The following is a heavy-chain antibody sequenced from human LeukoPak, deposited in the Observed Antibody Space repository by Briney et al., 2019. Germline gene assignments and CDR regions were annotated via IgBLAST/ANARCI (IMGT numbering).Heavy chain of an antibody. J-gene: IGHJ4*02. D-gene: IGHD6-13*01. CDR2: IKQDGSEK. CDR3: ARDGQHLRF. CDR1: GLTFISYW. Sequence: GGSLRLSCAASGLTFISYWISWVRQAPGKGLEWVANIKQDGSEKYYVDSVKGRFTISRDNAKNSLYLQMNSLRAEDTAVYYCARDGQHLRFWGQGTLVTVSS. V-gene: IGHV3-7*04.